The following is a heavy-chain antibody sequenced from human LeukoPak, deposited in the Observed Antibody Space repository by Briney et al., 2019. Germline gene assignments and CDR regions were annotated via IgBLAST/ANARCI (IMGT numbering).Heavy chain of an antibody. CDR2: IIPIFGTA. Sequence: ASVKVSCKASGGTFSSYAISWVRQAPGQGLEWMGGIIPIFGTANYAQKFQGRVTITADESTSTAYMELSSLRSEDTAVYYCARGPQWELLKLWFDPWGQGTLVTVSS. CDR3: ARGPQWELLKLWFDP. CDR1: GGTFSSYA. J-gene: IGHJ5*02. D-gene: IGHD1-26*01. V-gene: IGHV1-69*13.